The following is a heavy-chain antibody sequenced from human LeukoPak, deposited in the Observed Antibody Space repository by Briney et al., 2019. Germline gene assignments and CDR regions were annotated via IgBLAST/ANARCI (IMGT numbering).Heavy chain of an antibody. Sequence: PGGSLRLSCEASGLSFRSYGMSWVRQAPGKGLEWVSGISGSGDNTYYTDSVKGRFTISRDNSKNTLYLQMNSLRAEDTAVYYCARDQTGITVAATGWFDPWGQGTLVTVSS. CDR1: GLSFRSYG. CDR2: ISGSGDNT. CDR3: ARDQTGITVAATGWFDP. D-gene: IGHD6-19*01. V-gene: IGHV3-23*01. J-gene: IGHJ5*02.